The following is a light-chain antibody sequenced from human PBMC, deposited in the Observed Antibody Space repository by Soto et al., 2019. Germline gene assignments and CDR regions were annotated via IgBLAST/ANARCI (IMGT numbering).Light chain of an antibody. CDR1: SSDIGTYNY. CDR2: DVT. J-gene: IGLJ1*01. V-gene: IGLV2-14*01. Sequence: QSAPTQPASVSGSPEQSIAISCTGTSSDIGTYNYVSWYQQHPGKAPKLMIYDVTNRPSGVSDRFSGSKSGNTASLTISGLQAEDEADYYCSSYTTSATDVFGTGTKVTVL. CDR3: SSYTTSATDV.